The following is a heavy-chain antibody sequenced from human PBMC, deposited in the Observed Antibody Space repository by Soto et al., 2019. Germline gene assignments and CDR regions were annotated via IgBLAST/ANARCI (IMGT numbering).Heavy chain of an antibody. J-gene: IGHJ4*02. Sequence: RGSLRLSCAASGFTFSSYSMSWVRQAPGKGLEWVSAISGSGGSTYYADSVKGRFTISRDNSKNTLYLQMNSLRAEDTAVYYCARATYDYDSSGIDYWGQGTLVTVSS. V-gene: IGHV3-23*01. CDR2: ISGSGGST. D-gene: IGHD3-22*01. CDR1: GFTFSSYS. CDR3: ARATYDYDSSGIDY.